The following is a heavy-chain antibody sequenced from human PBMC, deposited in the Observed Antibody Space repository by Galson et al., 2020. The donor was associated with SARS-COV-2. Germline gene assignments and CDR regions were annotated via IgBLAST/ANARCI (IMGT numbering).Heavy chain of an antibody. CDR1: GFTFDDFG. J-gene: IGHJ3*01. D-gene: IGHD1-26*01. CDR3: TRLSGNEFVTAFGAFDV. Sequence: GESLKISCVASGFTFDDFGMSWVRQVPGKGLEWVCGINCSGRSTGYAVSVQGRFSISRDNARNSLYLQLNSLRVEDTALYYCTRLSGNEFVTAFGAFDVWGQGTMVTVS. V-gene: IGHV3-20*04. CDR2: INCSGRST.